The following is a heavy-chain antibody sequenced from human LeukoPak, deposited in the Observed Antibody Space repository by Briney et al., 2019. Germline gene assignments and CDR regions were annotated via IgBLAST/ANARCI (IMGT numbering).Heavy chain of an antibody. V-gene: IGHV4-39*02. CDR1: GVSISSSNSY. CDR2: IYYSGNT. CDR3: ARDGVVTMELDS. D-gene: IGHD3-3*01. J-gene: IGHJ4*02. Sequence: PSETLSLTCTVSGVSISSSNSYWGWIRQPPGKGLEWIGSIYYSGNTYYNASLKSQVSISIDTSKNQFSLNLKSVTAADTAMYYCARDGVVTMELDSWGQGTLVTVSS.